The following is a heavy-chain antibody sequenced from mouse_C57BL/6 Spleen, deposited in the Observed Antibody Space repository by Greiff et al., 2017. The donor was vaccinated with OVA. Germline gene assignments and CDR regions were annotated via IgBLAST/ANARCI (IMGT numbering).Heavy chain of an antibody. CDR2: IDPSDSYT. Sequence: VQLQQSGAELVMPGASVKLSCKASGYTFTSYWMHWVKQRPGQGLAWIGEIDPSDSYTNYNQKFKGKSTLTVDKSSSTAYMQLSSLTSEDSAVYYCARSLAHYAMDYWGQGTSVTVSS. CDR3: ARSLAHYAMDY. J-gene: IGHJ4*01. CDR1: GYTFTSYW. V-gene: IGHV1-69*01.